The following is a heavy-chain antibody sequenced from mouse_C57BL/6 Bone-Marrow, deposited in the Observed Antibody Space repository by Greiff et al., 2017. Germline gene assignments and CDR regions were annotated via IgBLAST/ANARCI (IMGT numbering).Heavy chain of an antibody. V-gene: IGHV1-54*01. CDR3: ARKVRPYYFDY. D-gene: IGHD2-14*01. Sequence: QVQLQQSGADLVRPGTSVKVSCKASGYAFTTYLIEWVKQRPGQGLEWIGVINPGSGGTNYNEKFKGKATLTADKSSRTAYMQLSSLTSADSAVYFCARKVRPYYFDYWGQGTTLTVST. J-gene: IGHJ2*01. CDR1: GYAFTTYL. CDR2: INPGSGGT.